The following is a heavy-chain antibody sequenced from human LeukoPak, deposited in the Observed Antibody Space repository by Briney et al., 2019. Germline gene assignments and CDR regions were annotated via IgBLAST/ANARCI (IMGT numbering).Heavy chain of an antibody. CDR2: IYYSGST. CDR1: GGSISSYY. Sequence: SETLSLTCTVSGGSISSYYWSWIRQPPGKGLEWIGYIYYSGSTNYNPSLKSRVTISEDTSKNQSSLKLSSVTAADTAVYYCARGALTGHRFPYYYYGMDVWGQGTTVTVSS. D-gene: IGHD1-20*01. J-gene: IGHJ6*02. V-gene: IGHV4-59*01. CDR3: ARGALTGHRFPYYYYGMDV.